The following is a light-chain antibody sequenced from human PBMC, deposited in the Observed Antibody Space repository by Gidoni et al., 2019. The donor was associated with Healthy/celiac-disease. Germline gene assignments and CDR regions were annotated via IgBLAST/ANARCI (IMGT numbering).Light chain of an antibody. CDR3: QQRSNWPIT. V-gene: IGKV3D-11*02. J-gene: IGKJ5*01. CDR1: QSVSIY. Sequence: EIVLTQSPATLSLSPGERATLSCRASQSVSIYLAWYQQKPGQAPRLLIYDASNRATGIPARLSGSGPGTDFTLTISSLEPEDFAVYYCQQRSNWPITFGQGTRLEIK. CDR2: DAS.